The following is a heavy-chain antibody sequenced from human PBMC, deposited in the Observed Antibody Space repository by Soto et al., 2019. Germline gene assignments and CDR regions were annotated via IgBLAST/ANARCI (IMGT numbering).Heavy chain of an antibody. D-gene: IGHD3-10*01. J-gene: IGHJ6*02. V-gene: IGHV1-18*01. Sequence: QAQVLQSGPEVKKPGASVKVSCKTSGYTFTTYGVSWVRQAPGQGLEWMGWIDTHTDETRYPQKFNGSVTVTADTSSSTAYMEVRNLSSDDTAMYYCARDVGVGSYGQQIQGMDVWGQGTTVTVSS. CDR2: IDTHTDET. CDR3: ARDVGVGSYGQQIQGMDV. CDR1: GYTFTTYG.